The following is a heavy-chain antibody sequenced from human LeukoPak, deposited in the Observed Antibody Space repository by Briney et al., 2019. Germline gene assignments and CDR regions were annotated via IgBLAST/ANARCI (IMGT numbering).Heavy chain of an antibody. CDR3: ARSARLMKGVVEVTALDD. Sequence: PGGSLTLSCAASGFTFSNYAMSWVRQAPGKGLEWVSTISGSGVSTYYADSVKGRFTIARDNAKNSVYLEMNSLRADDTAVYYCARSARLMKGVVEVTALDDWGQGTLVTVSS. J-gene: IGHJ4*02. CDR2: ISGSGVST. V-gene: IGHV3-23*01. CDR1: GFTFSNYA. D-gene: IGHD3-3*01.